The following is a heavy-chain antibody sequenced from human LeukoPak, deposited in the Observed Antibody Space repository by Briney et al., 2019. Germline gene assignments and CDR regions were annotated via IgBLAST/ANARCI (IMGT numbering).Heavy chain of an antibody. J-gene: IGHJ4*02. CDR1: GSTFTRYY. D-gene: IGHD2-21*02. Sequence: GASVKVSCKASGSTFTRYYIHWVRQAPGQGLDWMGMINPSSGSTRFAQMFQGRVTMTRDTSTSTVYMELSSLRSDDTAVYYCAREGGEISGGDCYSCYFDYWGQGTLVTVSS. CDR3: AREGGEISGGDCYSCYFDY. CDR2: INPSSGST. V-gene: IGHV1-46*01.